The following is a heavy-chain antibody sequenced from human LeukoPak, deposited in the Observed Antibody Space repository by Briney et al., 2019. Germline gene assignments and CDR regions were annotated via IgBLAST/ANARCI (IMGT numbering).Heavy chain of an antibody. CDR3: ARRVIPDYYYYLDV. J-gene: IGHJ6*03. CDR1: GFTLSNYA. Sequence: GGSLRLSCAASGFTLSNYAMLWVRQAPGKGLEYVSAININGDSKYYADSVNGRFTMSRDSSKNTLYLQMGSLRAEDMAIYYCARRVIPDYYYYLDVWGKGTTVTVSS. D-gene: IGHD2-21*01. V-gene: IGHV3-64*02. CDR2: ININGDSK.